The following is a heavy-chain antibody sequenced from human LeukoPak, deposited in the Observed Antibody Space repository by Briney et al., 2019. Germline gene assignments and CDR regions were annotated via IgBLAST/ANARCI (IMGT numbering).Heavy chain of an antibody. J-gene: IGHJ4*02. D-gene: IGHD3-22*01. CDR1: GGSISSGDYC. V-gene: IGHV4-30-4*01. CDR3: ARLDDSSGYSLDY. CDR2: IYYSGST. Sequence: SQTLSLTCTVSGGSISSGDYCWSWIRQPPGKGLEWIGYIYYSGSTYYNPSLKSRVTISVDTSKNQFSLKLSSVTAADTAVYYCARLDDSSGYSLDYWGQGTLVTVSS.